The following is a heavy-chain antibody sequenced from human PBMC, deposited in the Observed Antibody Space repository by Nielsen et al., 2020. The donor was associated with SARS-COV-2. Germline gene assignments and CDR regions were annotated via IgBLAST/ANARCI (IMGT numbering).Heavy chain of an antibody. CDR1: GYTFTGYA. V-gene: IGHV1-2*06. CDR2: INPKTGGT. D-gene: IGHD2-2*02. CDR3: ARDHAASPLYYFDF. J-gene: IGHJ4*02. Sequence: ASVKVSCKASGYTFTGYAIHWVRQAPGQGLEWMGRINPKTGGTDSAQKFRGSVIMNRDTSISPSYMQLNSLTSADTAVYYCARDHAASPLYYFDFWGQGTLVTVSP.